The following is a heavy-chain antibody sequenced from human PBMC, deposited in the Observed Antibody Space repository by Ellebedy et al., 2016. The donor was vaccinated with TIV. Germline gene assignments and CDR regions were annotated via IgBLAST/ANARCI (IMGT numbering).Heavy chain of an antibody. V-gene: IGHV3-66*01. CDR3: VRERFPLPT. D-gene: IGHD3-16*01. Sequence: GESLKISCAASGFSVSSNYMTWVRQAPGKGLEWVSVIYSDNDTHYADSVKGRFTISRDIFKNSVFLQMDRLRAEDTALYYCVRERFPLPTWGQGTLVTVSS. CDR2: IYSDNDT. CDR1: GFSVSSNY. J-gene: IGHJ5*02.